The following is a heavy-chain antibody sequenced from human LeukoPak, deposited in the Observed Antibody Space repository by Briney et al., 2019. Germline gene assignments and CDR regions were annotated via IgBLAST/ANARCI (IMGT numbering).Heavy chain of an antibody. CDR1: GGSISSSSYY. Sequence: PSETLSLTCAVSGGSISSSSYYWGWIRQPPGKGLEWIGSIYYSGSTYYNPSLKSRVTISVDTSKNQFSLKLSSVTAADTAVYYCARRRQQLRFRDMCWFDPWGQGTLVTVSS. CDR2: IYYSGST. D-gene: IGHD6-13*01. V-gene: IGHV4-39*01. J-gene: IGHJ5*02. CDR3: ARRRQQLRFRDMCWFDP.